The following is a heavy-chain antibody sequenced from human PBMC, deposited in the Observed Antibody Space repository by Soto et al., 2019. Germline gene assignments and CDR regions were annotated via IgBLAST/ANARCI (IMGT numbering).Heavy chain of an antibody. D-gene: IGHD3-3*01. CDR1: GFTFSSYA. V-gene: IGHV3-30-3*01. Sequence: ESGGGVVQPGRSLRLSCAASGFTFSSYAMHWVRQAPGKGLEWVAVISYDGSNKYYADSVKGRFTISRDNSKNTLYLQMNSLRAEDTAVYYCARDLTIFYGMDVWGQGTTVTVSS. J-gene: IGHJ6*02. CDR3: ARDLTIFYGMDV. CDR2: ISYDGSNK.